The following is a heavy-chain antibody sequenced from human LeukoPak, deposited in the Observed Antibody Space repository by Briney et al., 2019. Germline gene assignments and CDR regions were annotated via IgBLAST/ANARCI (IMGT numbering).Heavy chain of an antibody. CDR2: ITRSGQNT. CDR1: GFPFGDFA. CDR3: ARDLGYGDYGIDY. J-gene: IGHJ4*02. D-gene: IGHD4-17*01. Sequence: GGSLRLSCAASGFPFGDFAMTWVRQVPGGGLQWVSTITRSGQNTYYADSVKGRFTISRDNAKNSLYLQMNSLRAEDTAVYYCARDLGYGDYGIDYWGQGTLVTVSS. V-gene: IGHV3-23*01.